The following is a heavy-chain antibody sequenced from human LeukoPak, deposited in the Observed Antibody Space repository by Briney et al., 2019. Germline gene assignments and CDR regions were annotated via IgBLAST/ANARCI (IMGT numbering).Heavy chain of an antibody. CDR2: ISSSGSSI. V-gene: IGHV3-48*03. Sequence: GGSLRLSCAASGFTFSSYEMNWVRQAPGKGLEWVSYISSSGSSIYYADSVKGRFTISRDNAKNPLYLQMNSLRDEDTAVYYCARGPMVLIRAAANDAFDIWGQGTVVTVSS. CDR3: ARGPMVLIRAAANDAFDI. CDR1: GFTFSSYE. J-gene: IGHJ3*02. D-gene: IGHD3-9*01.